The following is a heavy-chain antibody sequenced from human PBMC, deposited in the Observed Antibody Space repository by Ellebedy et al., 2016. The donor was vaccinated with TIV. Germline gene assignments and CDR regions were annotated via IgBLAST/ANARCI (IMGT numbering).Heavy chain of an antibody. J-gene: IGHJ5*02. CDR2: SSAHNGNT. V-gene: IGHV1-18*01. D-gene: IGHD2-2*01. Sequence: AASVKVSCKASGYTFTSYVISWVRQAPGQGLEWMGWSSAHNGNTNYAQRLQGRVTMTTDTSTSTAYMELRSLRSDDTAVYYCARYCNSTTCSNWFDPWGQGTLVTVSS. CDR3: ARYCNSTTCSNWFDP. CDR1: GYTFTSYV.